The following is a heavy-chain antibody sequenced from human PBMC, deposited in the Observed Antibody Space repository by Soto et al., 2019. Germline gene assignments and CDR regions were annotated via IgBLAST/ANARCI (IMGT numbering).Heavy chain of an antibody. V-gene: IGHV1-3*04. Sequence: QVQLVQSGAEVKKPGASVKVSCKASRYSFPTYAIHWVRQAPGQRLQWMGWINTVNGNTHYSQKFQGRVTITRDSSASTVYMERSSLKSEDTAFYYCASGRGSMFDPWGQGTLVTVSS. CDR3: ASGRGSMFDP. CDR1: RYSFPTYA. CDR2: INTVNGNT. D-gene: IGHD3-16*01. J-gene: IGHJ5*02.